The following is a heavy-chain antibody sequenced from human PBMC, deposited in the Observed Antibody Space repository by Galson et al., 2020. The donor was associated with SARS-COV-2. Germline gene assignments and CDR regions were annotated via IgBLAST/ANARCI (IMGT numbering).Heavy chain of an antibody. CDR3: AKAPRSGHRGWFDP. J-gene: IGHJ5*02. CDR1: GFTFDDYA. D-gene: IGHD3-3*01. V-gene: IGHV3-9*01. Sequence: SLKISCAASGFTFDDYAMHWVRQAPGKGLEWVSGISWNSGSIGYADSVKGRFTISRDNAKNSLYLQMNSLRAEDTALYYCAKAPRSGHRGWFDPWGQGTLVTVSS. CDR2: ISWNSGSI.